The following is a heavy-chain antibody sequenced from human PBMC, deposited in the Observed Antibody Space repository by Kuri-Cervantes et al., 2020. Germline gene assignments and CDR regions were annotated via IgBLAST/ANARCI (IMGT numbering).Heavy chain of an antibody. V-gene: IGHV3-30-3*01. D-gene: IGHD6-13*01. CDR1: GFTFNRYA. J-gene: IGHJ3*02. CDR3: ARSGSSWRRGDAFDI. Sequence: GGSLRLSCAASGFTFNRYAIHWVRQAPGKGLEWVAVISYDGSNKYYADSVKGRFTISRDNAKNSLYLQMNSLRVEDTAVYYCARSGSSWRRGDAFDIWGQGTMVTV. CDR2: ISYDGSNK.